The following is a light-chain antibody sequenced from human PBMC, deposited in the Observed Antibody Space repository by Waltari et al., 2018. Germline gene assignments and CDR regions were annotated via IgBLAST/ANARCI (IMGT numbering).Light chain of an antibody. CDR2: RTS. V-gene: IGKV1-NL1*01. CDR3: QQAYSYPLT. CDR1: QDIGNN. J-gene: IGKJ4*01. Sequence: DIQMTQSPSSLSASVGGTVTITCQASQDIGNNLNWYQQKPGKAPKLLIYRTSNLKSGLPSRFSGSGSGTDFTLTISSLQPEDFATYSCQQAYSYPLTFGGGTKVEIK.